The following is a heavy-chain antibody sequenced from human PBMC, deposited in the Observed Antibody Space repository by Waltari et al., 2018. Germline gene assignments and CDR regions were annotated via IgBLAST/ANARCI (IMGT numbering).Heavy chain of an antibody. V-gene: IGHV3-7*01. J-gene: IGHJ6*03. CDR1: GFTFSSSW. CDR3: ATDPSGYYYYMDV. Sequence: EVQLVESGGGLVQPGGSLRLSCAASGFTFSSSWMSWVRQAPGKGLEWVANIKQDGSEKYYVDSVKGRFTISRDNAKNSLYLQMNSLRAEDTAVYYCATDPSGYYYYMDVWGKGTTVTVSS. CDR2: IKQDGSEK. D-gene: IGHD3-10*01.